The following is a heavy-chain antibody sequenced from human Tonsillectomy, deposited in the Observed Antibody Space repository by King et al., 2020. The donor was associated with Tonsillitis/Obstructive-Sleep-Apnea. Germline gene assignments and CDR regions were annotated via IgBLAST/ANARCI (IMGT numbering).Heavy chain of an antibody. D-gene: IGHD3-3*01. CDR1: DGSFSAYY. Sequence: VQLQQWGAGQLKPSETLSLTCAVYDGSFSAYYWSWIRQPPGKGLEWIGEINHSGSTNYNPSLKSRVTISIDPSKNQFYLRLSSVTAADTAVYFCARGIQEHDFWIGTYYYYSYMDVWGKGTTVTVSS. V-gene: IGHV4-34*01. CDR3: ARGIQEHDFWIGTYYYYSYMDV. J-gene: IGHJ6*03. CDR2: INHSGST.